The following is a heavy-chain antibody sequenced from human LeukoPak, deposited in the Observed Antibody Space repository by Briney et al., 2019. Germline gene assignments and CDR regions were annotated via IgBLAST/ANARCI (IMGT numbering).Heavy chain of an antibody. D-gene: IGHD2-2*01. CDR3: ARSEHPVGYCSGPSCYAPDQ. CDR1: GGTFSGFA. CDR2: IIPIFGTT. Sequence: AASVKVSCKSSGGTFSGFAISWVRQAPGQGLEWMGGIIPIFGTTNYAQKFQDRVTITADESTRTAYMDLSSLRSEDTAIYYCARSEHPVGYCSGPSCYAPDQWGQGTLVTVS. J-gene: IGHJ5*02. V-gene: IGHV1-69*13.